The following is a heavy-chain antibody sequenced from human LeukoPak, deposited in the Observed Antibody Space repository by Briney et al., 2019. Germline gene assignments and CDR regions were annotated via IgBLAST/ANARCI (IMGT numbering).Heavy chain of an antibody. D-gene: IGHD3-22*01. Sequence: GGSLRLSCAASGFTFSSYWMHWVRQAPGKGLVWVSRINSDGSSTNYADSVKGRFTISRDNSKNTLYLQMNSLRAEDTAVYYCARDSRQDYYDSSGYLWFAFDIWGQGTMVTVSS. CDR1: GFTFSSYW. V-gene: IGHV3-74*01. J-gene: IGHJ3*02. CDR3: ARDSRQDYYDSSGYLWFAFDI. CDR2: INSDGSST.